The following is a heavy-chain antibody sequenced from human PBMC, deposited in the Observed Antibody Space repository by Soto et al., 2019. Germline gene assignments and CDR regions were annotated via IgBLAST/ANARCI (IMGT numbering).Heavy chain of an antibody. Sequence: QVQLQESGPGLVKPSQTLSLTCTVSGGSISSGGYYWSWILQHPGKGLEWFGYIFYSGSTYYNPSLKSRVTTSVDTSKNQFSLKLSSVTAADTAVYYCARSPEATVTAFDYWGQGTLVTVSS. CDR2: IFYSGST. CDR1: GGSISSGGYY. V-gene: IGHV4-31*03. CDR3: ARSPEATVTAFDY. J-gene: IGHJ4*02. D-gene: IGHD4-17*01.